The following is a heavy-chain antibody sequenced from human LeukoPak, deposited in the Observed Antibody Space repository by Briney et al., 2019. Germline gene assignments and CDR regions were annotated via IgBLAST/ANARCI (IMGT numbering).Heavy chain of an antibody. CDR1: GFTFSSYG. D-gene: IGHD3-10*01. J-gene: IGHJ5*02. Sequence: GGSLRLSCAASGFTFSSYGMNWVRQAPGKGLEWVSYISSSGSTIYYADSVKGRFTISRDNAKNSLYLQMNSLRAEDTAVYYCARGYGSGSYMPLWWFDPWGQGTLVTVSS. CDR2: ISSSGSTI. V-gene: IGHV3-48*04. CDR3: ARGYGSGSYMPLWWFDP.